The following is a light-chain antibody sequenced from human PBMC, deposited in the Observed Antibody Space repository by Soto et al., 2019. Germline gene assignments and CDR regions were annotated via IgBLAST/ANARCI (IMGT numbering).Light chain of an antibody. CDR1: QTISSW. V-gene: IGKV1-5*03. CDR3: QHYNGYSEA. Sequence: DIQMTQSPSTLSGSVGDRVTITCRASQTISSWLAWYQQKPGKAPKLLIYTASTLKSGVPSRFSGSGSGTVFPLTSSSLQPDYVAYYYCQHYNGYSEAFGQGTKVELK. J-gene: IGKJ1*01. CDR2: TAS.